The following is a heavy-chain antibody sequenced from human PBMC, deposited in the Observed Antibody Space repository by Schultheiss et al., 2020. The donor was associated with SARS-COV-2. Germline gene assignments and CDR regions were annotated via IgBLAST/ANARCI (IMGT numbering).Heavy chain of an antibody. CDR2: ISYDGSNK. V-gene: IGHV3-30*18. CDR1: GFTFSSYG. Sequence: GGSLRLSCAASGFTFSSYGMHWVRQALGKCLEWVAVISYDGSNKYYADSVKGRFTISRDNSKNTLYLQMNSLRAEDTAVYYCAKDRGHTTVKYYYYGMDVWGQGTTITVAS. J-gene: IGHJ6*02. CDR3: AKDRGHTTVKYYYYGMDV. D-gene: IGHD4-17*01.